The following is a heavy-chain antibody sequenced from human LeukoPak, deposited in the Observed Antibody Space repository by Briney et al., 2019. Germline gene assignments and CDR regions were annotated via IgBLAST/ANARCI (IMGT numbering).Heavy chain of an antibody. CDR3: ARMMTPRLYYDSSGYYYGAFDI. D-gene: IGHD3-22*01. Sequence: GGSLRLSCAASGFTFSSYAMHWVRQAPGKGLEWVAVISYDGSNKYYADSVKGRFTISRDNSKNTLYLQMNSLRSDDTAMYYCARMMTPRLYYDSSGYYYGAFDIWGQGTMVTVSS. CDR1: GFTFSSYA. V-gene: IGHV3-30*04. CDR2: ISYDGSNK. J-gene: IGHJ3*02.